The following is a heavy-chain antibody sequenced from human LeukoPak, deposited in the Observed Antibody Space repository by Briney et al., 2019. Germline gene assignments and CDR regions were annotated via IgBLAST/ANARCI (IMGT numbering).Heavy chain of an antibody. V-gene: IGHV4-61*02. CDR1: GGSISSGSYY. J-gene: IGHJ4*02. CDR2: IYTSGST. D-gene: IGHD3-10*01. CDR3: ARAQEWFGELWDDY. Sequence: SETLSLTCTVSGGSISSGSYYWSWIRQPAGKGLEWIGRIYTSGSTNYNPSLKSRVTISVDTSKNQFSLTLSSVTAADTAVYYCARAQEWFGELWDDYWGQGTLVTVSS.